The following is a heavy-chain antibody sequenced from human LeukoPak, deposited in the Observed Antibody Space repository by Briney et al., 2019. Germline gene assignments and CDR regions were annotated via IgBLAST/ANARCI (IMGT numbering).Heavy chain of an antibody. Sequence: PGGSLRLSCAASGFTFSSYGMHWVRQAPGKGLEWVAVIWYDGSNKYYADSVKGRFIISRDNSKNTLFLQMNSLRAVDTAVYYCAREGNQWLNWGQGTTVTVSS. CDR3: AREGNQWLN. J-gene: IGHJ6*02. D-gene: IGHD6-19*01. V-gene: IGHV3-33*01. CDR1: GFTFSSYG. CDR2: IWYDGSNK.